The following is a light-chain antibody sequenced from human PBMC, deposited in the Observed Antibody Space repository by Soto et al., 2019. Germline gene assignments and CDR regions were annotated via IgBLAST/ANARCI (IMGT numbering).Light chain of an antibody. V-gene: IGLV2-23*01. Sequence: QSALTQPASVSGSPGQSITISCTGTTSDVGSYNLVSWYQQHPDKAPKLIIFEDNKRPSGVSNRLSGSKSGNTSSLTISGLQAEGEADYYCCSYAGSSTSVFGTETKLTVL. J-gene: IGLJ1*01. CDR3: CSYAGSSTSV. CDR2: EDN. CDR1: TSDVGSYNL.